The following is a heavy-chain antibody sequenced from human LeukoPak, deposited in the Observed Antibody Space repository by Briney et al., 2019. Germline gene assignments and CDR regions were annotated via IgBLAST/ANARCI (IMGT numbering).Heavy chain of an antibody. Sequence: GGSLRLSCAASGFTFSSYAMSWVRQAPGKGLEWVSAISGSGGSTYYADSVKGRFTISRDNSKNTLYLQMNSPRAEDTAVYYCAKELYDFWSGYYRGGAFDIWGQGTMVTVSS. CDR3: AKELYDFWSGYYRGGAFDI. J-gene: IGHJ3*02. CDR1: GFTFSSYA. D-gene: IGHD3-3*01. CDR2: ISGSGGST. V-gene: IGHV3-23*01.